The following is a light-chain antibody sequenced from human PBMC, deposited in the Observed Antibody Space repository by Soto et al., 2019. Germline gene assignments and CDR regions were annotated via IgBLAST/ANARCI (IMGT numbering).Light chain of an antibody. V-gene: IGKV1-5*03. CDR1: QSSSSR. CDR2: KAF. CDR3: QQYARNPLT. J-gene: IGKJ4*01. Sequence: DTQMTQSPSTLSASVGDRVTISRRASQSSSSRLAWYQQKAGKAPKLLIYKAFGLQSGVPSRFSGSGSGTEFTLIISSLQPDDFATYYCQQYARNPLTFGGGTKVDIK.